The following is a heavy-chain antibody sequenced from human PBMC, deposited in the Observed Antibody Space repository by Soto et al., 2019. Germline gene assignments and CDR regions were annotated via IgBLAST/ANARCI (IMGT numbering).Heavy chain of an antibody. CDR3: ARRICSSATCYAGGEYNWFDP. D-gene: IGHD2-2*01. CDR2: IQNSGST. J-gene: IGHJ5*02. CDR1: GDSITSHY. Sequence: PSETLSLTCSFSGDSITSHYLTWIRQSPEKGLEWIGYIQNSGSTNYNPSLKSRLTMSVDTPKNEFSLKLSSVTAADTVVYYCARRICSSATCYAGGEYNWFDPWGQGTLVTVSS. V-gene: IGHV4-59*11.